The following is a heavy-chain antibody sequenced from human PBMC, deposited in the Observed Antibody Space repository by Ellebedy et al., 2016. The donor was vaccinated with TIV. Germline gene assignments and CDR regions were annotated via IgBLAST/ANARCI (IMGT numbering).Heavy chain of an antibody. J-gene: IGHJ4*02. Sequence: MPSETLSLTCTVSGGSISSSRYYWGWIRQPPGKGLEWIGSIYYSGSTYYNPSLKNRVTISVDTSKSHFSLRLSSVTAADTAVYFCARLGWSPLPAYWGLGTLVTVSS. D-gene: IGHD3-3*01. CDR1: GGSISSSRYY. CDR3: ARLGWSPLPAY. V-gene: IGHV4-39*02. CDR2: IYYSGST.